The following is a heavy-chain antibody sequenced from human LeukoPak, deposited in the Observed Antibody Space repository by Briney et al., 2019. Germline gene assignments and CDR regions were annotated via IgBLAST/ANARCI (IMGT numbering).Heavy chain of an antibody. CDR1: GGSISSGSYY. V-gene: IGHV4-61*02. J-gene: IGHJ3*02. CDR3: ARDANTAMAYPDALDI. Sequence: PSQTLSLTCTVSGGSISSGSYYWSWIRQPAGKGLEWIGRIYTSGSTNYNPSLKSRVTISVDTSKNQFSLKLSSVTAADTAVYYCARDANTAMAYPDALDIWGQGTMVTVSS. CDR2: IYTSGST. D-gene: IGHD5-18*01.